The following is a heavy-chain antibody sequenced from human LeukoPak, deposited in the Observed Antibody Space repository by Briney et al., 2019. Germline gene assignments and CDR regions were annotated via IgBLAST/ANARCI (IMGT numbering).Heavy chain of an antibody. J-gene: IGHJ4*02. V-gene: IGHV3-30*04. CDR3: ARERLFGSGSYYNVPAY. CDR2: ISYDGSNK. Sequence: PGGSLRLSCAASGFTFSNYAMHWVRQAPGTGLEWVAVISYDGSNKYYADSVRGRFTISRDNSNNALYLQMNSLRVEDTAVYYCARERLFGSGSYYNVPAYWGQETLVTVSS. CDR1: GFTFSNYA. D-gene: IGHD3-10*01.